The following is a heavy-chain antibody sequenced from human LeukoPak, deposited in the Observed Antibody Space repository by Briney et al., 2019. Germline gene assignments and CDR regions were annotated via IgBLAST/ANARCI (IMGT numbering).Heavy chain of an antibody. D-gene: IGHD2-15*01. CDR1: GGSFSGYY. V-gene: IGHV4-34*01. J-gene: IGHJ5*02. CDR2: INHSGST. Sequence: SETLSLTCAVYGGSFSGYYWSWIRQPPGKGLERIGEINHSGSTNYNPSLKSRVTISVDTSKNQFSLKLSSVTAADTAVHYCARKRGWSVVSFNWFDPWGQGTLVTVSS. CDR3: ARKRGWSVVSFNWFDP.